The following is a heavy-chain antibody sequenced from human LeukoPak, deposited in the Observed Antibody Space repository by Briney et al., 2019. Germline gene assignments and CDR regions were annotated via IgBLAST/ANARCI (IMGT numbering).Heavy chain of an antibody. V-gene: IGHV3-30*04. D-gene: IGHD4-17*01. CDR3: ARGRTTRFFDY. Sequence: GGSLRLSCAASGFTFSSYAMHWVRQAPGKGLEWVAVISYDGSNKYYADSVKGRFTISRDNSKNTLYLQMNSLRAEDTAVYYCARGRTTRFFDYWGQGTLVTVSS. CDR2: ISYDGSNK. J-gene: IGHJ4*02. CDR1: GFTFSSYA.